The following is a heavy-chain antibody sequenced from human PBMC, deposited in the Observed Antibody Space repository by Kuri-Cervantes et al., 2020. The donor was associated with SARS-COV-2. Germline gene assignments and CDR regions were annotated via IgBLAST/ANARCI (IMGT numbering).Heavy chain of an antibody. V-gene: IGHV3-23*03. J-gene: IGHJ4*02. CDR2: IYSGGSST. Sequence: GESLKISCAASGFTFSSYAMSWVRQAPGKGLEWVSVIYSGGSSTYYADSVKGRFTISRDNFKNTLYLQMNSLRAEDTAVYYCAKDGDPDYWGQGTLVTVSS. CDR3: AKDGDPDY. D-gene: IGHD2-21*01. CDR1: GFTFSSYA.